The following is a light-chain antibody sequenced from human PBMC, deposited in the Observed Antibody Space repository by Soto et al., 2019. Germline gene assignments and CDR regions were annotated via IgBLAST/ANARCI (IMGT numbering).Light chain of an antibody. CDR3: GSWDSSLSAYV. Sequence: QSVLTQPPSVSAAPGQRVTISCSGSSSNIGGNSVSWYQQLPGTAPKLLICDDDKRPSGIPDRFSGSKSGTSATLGITGFXTGDEADYYCGSWDSSLSAYVFGTGTKVTVL. CDR1: SSNIGGNS. V-gene: IGLV1-51*01. J-gene: IGLJ1*01. CDR2: DDD.